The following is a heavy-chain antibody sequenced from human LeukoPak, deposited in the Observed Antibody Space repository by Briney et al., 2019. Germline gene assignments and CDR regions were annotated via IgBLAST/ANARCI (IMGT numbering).Heavy chain of an antibody. J-gene: IGHJ5*02. Sequence: PSETLSLTCAVYGGSLSGYYWSWIRQPPGKGLEWIGEINHSGSTNYNPSLKSRVTISVDTSKNQFSLKLSSVTAADTAVYYCARGSGSSWYRGGWFDPWGQGTLVTVSS. D-gene: IGHD6-13*01. V-gene: IGHV4-34*01. CDR1: GGSLSGYY. CDR3: ARGSGSSWYRGGWFDP. CDR2: INHSGST.